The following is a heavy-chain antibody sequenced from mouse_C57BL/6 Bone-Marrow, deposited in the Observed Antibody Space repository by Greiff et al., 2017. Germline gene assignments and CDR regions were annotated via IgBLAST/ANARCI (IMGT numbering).Heavy chain of an antibody. CDR3: ARLYGNYVWYFDG. D-gene: IGHD2-1*01. CDR1: GFTFTDYY. J-gene: IGHJ1*03. CDR2: IRNKASGDTT. V-gene: IGHV7-3*01. Sequence: EVQLVESGGGLVQPGGSLSLSCAASGFTFTDYYMRWVRQPPGKALEWLGFIRNKASGDTTEYSVSVKGRFTISRDNSQSILYLHMSALRAEDSASYYCARLYGNYVWYFDGWGTGTTVTVSA.